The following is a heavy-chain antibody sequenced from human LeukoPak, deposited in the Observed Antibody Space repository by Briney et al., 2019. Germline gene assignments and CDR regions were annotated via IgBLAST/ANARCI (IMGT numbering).Heavy chain of an antibody. Sequence: PGGSLRLSCAASGFPFNTFAMSWVRQAPGKGPEWVSGISETGTRTYYSDSVKGRFATSRDNSKNTLFLQLSSLRAEDTAVYYCAKYYFDSRGNNHFFYYGLDVWGQGTTVTVSS. CDR1: GFPFNTFA. D-gene: IGHD3-22*01. J-gene: IGHJ6*02. CDR2: ISETGTRT. V-gene: IGHV3-23*01. CDR3: AKYYFDSRGNNHFFYYGLDV.